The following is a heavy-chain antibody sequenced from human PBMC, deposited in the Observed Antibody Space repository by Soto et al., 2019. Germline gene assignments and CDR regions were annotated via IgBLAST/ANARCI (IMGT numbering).Heavy chain of an antibody. Sequence: GGSLRLSCAASGFTFSSYGMHWVRQAPGKGLEWVAVISYDGSNKYYADSVKGRFTISRDNSKNTLYLQMNSLRAEDTAVYYCARDLPSVCSGGSCYFGGDGMDVWGQGTTVTVSS. D-gene: IGHD2-15*01. CDR3: ARDLPSVCSGGSCYFGGDGMDV. CDR1: GFTFSSYG. CDR2: ISYDGSNK. V-gene: IGHV3-30*03. J-gene: IGHJ6*02.